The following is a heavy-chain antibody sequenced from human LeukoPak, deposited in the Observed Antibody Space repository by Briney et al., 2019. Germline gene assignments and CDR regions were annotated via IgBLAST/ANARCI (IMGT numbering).Heavy chain of an antibody. CDR3: AWKNYDFWSGYPNWFDP. Sequence: SETLSLTCAVYGGSFSGYYWSWIRQPPGKGLEWIGEINHSGSTNYNPSLKSRVSISVDTSNNQFSLKLGSVTAADTAVYYCAWKNYDFWSGYPNWFDPWGQGTLVTVSS. J-gene: IGHJ5*02. D-gene: IGHD3-3*01. CDR1: GGSFSGYY. V-gene: IGHV4-34*01. CDR2: INHSGST.